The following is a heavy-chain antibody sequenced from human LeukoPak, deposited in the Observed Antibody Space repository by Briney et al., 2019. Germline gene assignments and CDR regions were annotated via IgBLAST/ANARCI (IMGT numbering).Heavy chain of an antibody. CDR2: ISWDGGST. CDR3: AKAMYSSSWYATTYYYYYMDV. D-gene: IGHD6-13*01. CDR1: GFTFDDYA. J-gene: IGHJ6*03. V-gene: IGHV3-43D*03. Sequence: GGSLRLSCAASGFTFDDYAMHWVRQAPGKGLEWVSLISWDGGSTYYADSVKGRFTISRDNSKNSLYLQMNSLRAEDTALYYCAKAMYSSSWYATTYYYYYMDVWGKGTTVTVSS.